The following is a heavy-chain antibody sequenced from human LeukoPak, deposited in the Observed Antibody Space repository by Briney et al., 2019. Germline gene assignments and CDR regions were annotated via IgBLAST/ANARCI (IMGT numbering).Heavy chain of an antibody. Sequence: PSETLSLTCTVSGGSISSYYWSWIRQPPGKGLEWIGYIYYSGSTNYNPSLKSRVTISVDTSKNQFSLKLSSVTAADTAVYYCARHEFGWAAAGDFDYWGQGTLVTVSS. D-gene: IGHD6-13*01. CDR2: IYYSGST. V-gene: IGHV4-59*08. CDR3: ARHEFGWAAAGDFDY. CDR1: GGSISSYY. J-gene: IGHJ4*02.